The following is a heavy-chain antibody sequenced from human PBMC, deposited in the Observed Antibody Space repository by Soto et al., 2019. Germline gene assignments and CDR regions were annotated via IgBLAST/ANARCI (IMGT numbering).Heavy chain of an antibody. Sequence: PSETLSLTCTVSGGSISSSSYYWGWIRQPPGKGLEWIGSIYYSGSTYYNPSLKSRVTISVDTSKSQFSLKLSSVTAADTAVYYCARRTTPYYGGNSVAFDYWGQGTLVTVSS. V-gene: IGHV4-39*01. CDR2: IYYSGST. J-gene: IGHJ4*02. CDR3: ARRTTPYYGGNSVAFDY. CDR1: GGSISSSSYY. D-gene: IGHD4-17*01.